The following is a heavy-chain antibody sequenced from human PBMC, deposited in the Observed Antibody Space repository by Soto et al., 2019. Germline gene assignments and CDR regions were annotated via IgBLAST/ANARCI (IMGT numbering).Heavy chain of an antibody. V-gene: IGHV4-39*01. CDR2: INYSGST. CDR1: GDSISSGSHF. D-gene: IGHD2-15*01. J-gene: IGHJ5*02. CDR3: ARRRYYSGASCPGNWFDP. Sequence: PSETLSLTCTVSGDSISSGSHFWGWIRQPPGKGLEWIASINYSGSTYYNPSLKSRVAIFVDTSKNQISLKLSSVTAADAAVYYCARRRYYSGASCPGNWFDPWGQGTLVTVSS.